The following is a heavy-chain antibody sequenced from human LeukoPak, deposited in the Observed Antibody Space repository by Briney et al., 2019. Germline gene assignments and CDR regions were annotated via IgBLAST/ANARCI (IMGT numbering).Heavy chain of an antibody. CDR2: ITTTFYT. Sequence: PGGSLRLSCAASGFTFSSYSFNWVRQVPGKGLEWVSSITTTFYTYYTDSVKGRFTISRDNAKNSLYLQMNSLRAEDTAVYYCAKSGSSPYYYGMDVWGQGTTVTVSS. CDR1: GFTFSSYS. D-gene: IGHD6-13*01. CDR3: AKSGSSPYYYGMDV. J-gene: IGHJ6*02. V-gene: IGHV3-21*01.